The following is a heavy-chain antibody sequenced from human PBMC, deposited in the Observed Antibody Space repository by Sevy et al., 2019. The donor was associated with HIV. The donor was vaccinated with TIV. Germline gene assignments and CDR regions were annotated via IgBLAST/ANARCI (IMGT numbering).Heavy chain of an antibody. CDR1: GFTFSNYW. CDR3: TTGGAYCSSTFCYLVYNWFDP. CDR2: IKQDGSEK. D-gene: IGHD2-2*01. J-gene: IGHJ5*02. V-gene: IGHV3-7*03. Sequence: GGYLRLSCAASGFTFSNYWMSWVRQAPGKGLERVANIKQDGSEKYYVDSVKGRFTISRDNAKNSLYLQMNSLRAEDTAVYCCTTGGAYCSSTFCYLVYNWFDPWGQGTLVTVSS.